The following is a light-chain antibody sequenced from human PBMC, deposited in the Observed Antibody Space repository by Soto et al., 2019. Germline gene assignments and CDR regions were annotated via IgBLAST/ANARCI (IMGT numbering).Light chain of an antibody. CDR3: QQYGSSLRT. V-gene: IGKV3-20*01. Sequence: EIVLTQPPCTLSLSPGERATLSCRASQSVSSNYLGWYQKKPGQAPRLLIYGGSSRATGIPDRFSGSGSGTDFTLTISRLEPEDFAVYYCQQYGSSLRTFGQGTKVDIK. CDR1: QSVSSNY. J-gene: IGKJ1*01. CDR2: GGS.